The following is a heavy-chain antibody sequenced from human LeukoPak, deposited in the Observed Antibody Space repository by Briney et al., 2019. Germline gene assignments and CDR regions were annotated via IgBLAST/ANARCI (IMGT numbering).Heavy chain of an antibody. CDR2: INPNSGGT. V-gene: IGHV1-2*02. CDR1: GYTFTGYY. CDR3: ARWRVYDSSEPAWFDP. J-gene: IGHJ5*02. D-gene: IGHD3-22*01. Sequence: GASVKVSCKASGYTFTGYYMHWVRQAPGQGLEWMGWINPNSGGTNYAQKFQGRVTMTRDTSTSTAYMELRSLRSDDTAVYYCARWRVYDSSEPAWFDPWGQGTLVTVSS.